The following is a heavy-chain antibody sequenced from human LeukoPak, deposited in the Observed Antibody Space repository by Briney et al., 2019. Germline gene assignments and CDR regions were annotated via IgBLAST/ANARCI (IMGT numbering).Heavy chain of an antibody. V-gene: IGHV3-11*01. CDR3: ATSFSLERPGTALGDAFDI. D-gene: IGHD1-1*01. CDR1: GFTFSDYY. CDR2: ISSSGSTI. J-gene: IGHJ3*02. Sequence: EGSLRLSCAASGFTFSDYYMSWIRQAPGKGLEWVSYISSSGSTIYYADSVKGRFTISRDNAKNSLYLQMNSLRAEDTAVYYCATSFSLERPGTALGDAFDIWGQGTMVTVSS.